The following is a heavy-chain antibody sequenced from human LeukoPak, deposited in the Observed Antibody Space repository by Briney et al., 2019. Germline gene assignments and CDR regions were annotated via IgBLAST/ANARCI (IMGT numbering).Heavy chain of an antibody. Sequence: GGSLRLSCAASGFTFSSYGMHWVRQAPGKGLEWVAFIRYDGSNKYYADSVKGRFTISRDHSKNTLYLQMNSLRAEDSAVYYCAKGTKVIGSFHRGYQFDYWGQGTLVTVSS. J-gene: IGHJ4*02. CDR2: IRYDGSNK. CDR3: AKGTKVIGSFHRGYQFDY. D-gene: IGHD1-26*01. CDR1: GFTFSSYG. V-gene: IGHV3-30*02.